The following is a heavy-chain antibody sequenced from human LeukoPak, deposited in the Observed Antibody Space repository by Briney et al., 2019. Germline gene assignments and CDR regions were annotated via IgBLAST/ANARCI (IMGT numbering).Heavy chain of an antibody. V-gene: IGHV3-33*08. CDR2: IWYDGTNK. CDR3: ARDYAGSGSYYSFLS. D-gene: IGHD3-10*01. CDR1: GFTFSSYG. Sequence: PGGSLRLSCAASGFTFSSYGMHWVRQAPGKGLEWVAVIWYDGTNKYYADSVKGRFTISRDNSENTLYLQMNSLRADDTAVYYCARDYAGSGSYYSFLSWGQGALVTVSS. J-gene: IGHJ4*02.